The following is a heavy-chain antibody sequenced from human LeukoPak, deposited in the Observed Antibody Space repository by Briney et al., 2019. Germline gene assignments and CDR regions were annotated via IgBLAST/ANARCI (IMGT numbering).Heavy chain of an antibody. J-gene: IGHJ4*02. V-gene: IGHV3-23*01. D-gene: IGHD1-1*01. Sequence: PGGSLRLSCAASGFTFSSYAMSWVRQAPGKGLEWVSAISGSAISTYYADSVQGRFTISRDNSKNMLYLEMNSLRAEDTAVYYCAKPKGNWNPPDYWGQGTLVAVSS. CDR1: GFTFSSYA. CDR3: AKPKGNWNPPDY. CDR2: ISGSAIST.